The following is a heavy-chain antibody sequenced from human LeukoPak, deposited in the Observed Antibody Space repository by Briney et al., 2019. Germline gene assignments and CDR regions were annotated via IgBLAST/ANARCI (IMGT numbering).Heavy chain of an antibody. J-gene: IGHJ5*01. CDR2: IYYSGST. CDR3: LGYRYGSWFDP. Sequence: TSETLSLTCTVSGGSISSYYWIWIRQPPGKGLEWIGYIYYSGSTIYNPSLKSRVTISVDTSKNQSSLKLSSVTAADTAVYYSLGYRYGSWFDPWGQGTLVTVSS. D-gene: IGHD3-16*02. CDR1: GGSISSYY. V-gene: IGHV4-59*01.